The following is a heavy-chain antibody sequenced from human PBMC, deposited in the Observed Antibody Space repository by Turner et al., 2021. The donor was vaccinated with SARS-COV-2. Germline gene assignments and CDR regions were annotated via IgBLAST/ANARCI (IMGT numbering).Heavy chain of an antibody. D-gene: IGHD1-26*01. CDR2: IWHDGSIK. CDR1: GFSFNSYG. CDR3: ARELAGRFGGATEIDY. J-gene: IGHJ4*02. Sequence: QVQLEESGGGVVQPGRSLRLSCTASGFSFNSYGMHWVRQAPGKGLEWVAVIWHDGSIKYYGDSVRGRFTISRDNSKNTLDLQMNSLRAEDTAVYYCARELAGRFGGATEIDYWGQGTLVTVSS. V-gene: IGHV3-33*01.